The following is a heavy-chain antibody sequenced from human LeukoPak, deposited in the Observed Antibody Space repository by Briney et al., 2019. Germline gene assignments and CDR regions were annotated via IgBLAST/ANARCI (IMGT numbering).Heavy chain of an antibody. D-gene: IGHD1-26*01. J-gene: IGHJ5*02. CDR3: ARSYSGWFDP. CDR1: GGSISSGGYS. V-gene: IGHV4-30-2*01. Sequence: PSQTLSLTCAVSGGSISSGGYSWCWIRQPPGKGLEWIGYIYHSGSTYYNPSLKSRVTISVDRSKNQFSLKLSSVTAADTAAYYCARSYSGWFDPWGQGALVTVSS. CDR2: IYHSGST.